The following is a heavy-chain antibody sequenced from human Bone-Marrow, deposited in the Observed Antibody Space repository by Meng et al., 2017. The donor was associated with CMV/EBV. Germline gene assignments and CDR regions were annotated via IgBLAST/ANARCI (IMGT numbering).Heavy chain of an antibody. CDR3: ARAYSYGYPPYDYGRDV. CDR2: INSDGSST. Sequence: ESPKISCPASGFTFGSYYMHWVRQPPGKGLVWVSRINSDGSSTSYADSVKGRFTISRDNAKNTLYLQMNSLRAEDTAVYYCARAYSYGYPPYDYGRDVWGQGTTVTVSS. CDR1: GFTFGSYY. D-gene: IGHD5-18*01. V-gene: IGHV3-74*01. J-gene: IGHJ6*02.